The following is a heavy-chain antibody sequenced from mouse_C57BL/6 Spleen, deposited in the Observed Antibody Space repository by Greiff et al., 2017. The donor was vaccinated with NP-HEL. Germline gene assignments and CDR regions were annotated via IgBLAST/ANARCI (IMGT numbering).Heavy chain of an antibody. D-gene: IGHD3-3*01. CDR2: ISSGGSDT. V-gene: IGHV5-6*01. J-gene: IGHJ2*01. CDR3: ARHIGPSGWKDY. CDR1: GFTFSSYG. Sequence: EVMLVESGGDLVKPGGSLKLSCAASGFTFSSYGMPWVRQTPDKRLEWVATISSGGSDTYYPDSVKGRFTISRDNAKNTLYLQMSSLKSEDTAMYYCARHIGPSGWKDYWGQGTTLTVSS.